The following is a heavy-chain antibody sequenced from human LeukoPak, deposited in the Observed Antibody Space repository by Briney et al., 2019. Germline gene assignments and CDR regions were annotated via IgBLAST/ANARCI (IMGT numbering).Heavy chain of an antibody. CDR1: GFTFSSYC. CDR2: IWYDGTNT. V-gene: IGHV3-33*01. J-gene: IGHJ3*02. CDR3: ARDFCSGGSCYPDAFDI. D-gene: IGHD2-15*01. Sequence: PGRSLRLSCAASGFTFSSYCMHWVRQAPVKGLEWVSGIWYDGTNTYYAESVKGRFTISRDNSKNPLYLQMNSLRAEDTAVYYCARDFCSGGSCYPDAFDIWGQGTMVT.